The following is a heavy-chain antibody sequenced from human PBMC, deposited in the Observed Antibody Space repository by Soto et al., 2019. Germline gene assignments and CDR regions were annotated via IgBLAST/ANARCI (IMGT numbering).Heavy chain of an antibody. D-gene: IGHD1-1*01. CDR1: GDSISSYY. CDR2: IYYSGST. Sequence: SETLSLTCTVSGDSISSYYWSWIRQPPGKGLGWIGYIYYSGSTNYNPSLKSRVTISVDTSKNQFSLKLSSVTAADTAVYYCGGGGGGTLTLYYWGQGTLVTVSS. CDR3: GGGGGGTLTLYY. J-gene: IGHJ4*02. V-gene: IGHV4-59*01.